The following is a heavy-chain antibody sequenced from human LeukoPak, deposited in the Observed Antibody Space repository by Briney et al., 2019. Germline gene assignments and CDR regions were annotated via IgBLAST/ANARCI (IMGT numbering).Heavy chain of an antibody. D-gene: IGHD6-13*01. Sequence: GSSRTLSCALSGFIFSDYYMSGLRHAPGEGMEWGSYISSSSSYTNYADSVKGRFTISRDNSKNALYLQMNSLRAEDTAVYYCARGVSSWYKDPFDYWGQGTLVTVSS. J-gene: IGHJ4*02. CDR1: GFIFSDYY. CDR2: ISSSSSYT. CDR3: ARGVSSWYKDPFDY. V-gene: IGHV3-11*06.